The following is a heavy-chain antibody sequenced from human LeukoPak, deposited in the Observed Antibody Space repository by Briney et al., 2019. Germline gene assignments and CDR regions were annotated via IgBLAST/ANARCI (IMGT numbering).Heavy chain of an antibody. Sequence: GGSLRLSCAASGFTFSSYAMSWVRQAPGKGLEWVSAISGSGGGTYYADSVKGRFTISRDNSKNTLYLQMNSLRAEDTAVYYCAKDSRYSGSQQPVDYWGQGTLVTVSS. J-gene: IGHJ4*02. CDR2: ISGSGGGT. CDR3: AKDSRYSGSQQPVDY. V-gene: IGHV3-23*01. D-gene: IGHD1-26*01. CDR1: GFTFSSYA.